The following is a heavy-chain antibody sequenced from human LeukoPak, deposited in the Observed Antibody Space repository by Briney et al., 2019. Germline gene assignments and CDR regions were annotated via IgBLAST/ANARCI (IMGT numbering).Heavy chain of an antibody. J-gene: IGHJ4*02. CDR1: GFTFSSYS. D-gene: IGHD6-13*01. Sequence: GGSLRLSCAASGFTFSSYSMNWVRQAPGKGLEWVSSISSSSSYIYYADSVKGRFTISRDNAKNSLYLQMNSLRAEDMAVYYCARDFAAAAAYWGQGTLVTVSS. CDR2: ISSSSSYI. CDR3: ARDFAAAAAY. V-gene: IGHV3-21*01.